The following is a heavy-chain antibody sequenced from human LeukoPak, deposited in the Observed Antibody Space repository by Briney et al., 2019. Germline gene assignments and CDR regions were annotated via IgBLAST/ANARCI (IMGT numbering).Heavy chain of an antibody. D-gene: IGHD3/OR15-3a*01. CDR3: ARSRPLPGMSLDGNPYSYYYGMDV. CDR2: ISSGDSHT. V-gene: IGHV5-51*01. Sequence: GESLKIPCKGSGYYFTIFCIGWVRQMPGKGLEWVGFISSGDSHTRYSRSFQGQVNISPEQSISNAYLQWSSLKASNTAMYYCARSRPLPGMSLDGNPYSYYYGMDVWGQGTTVTVSS. CDR1: GYYFTIFC. J-gene: IGHJ6*02.